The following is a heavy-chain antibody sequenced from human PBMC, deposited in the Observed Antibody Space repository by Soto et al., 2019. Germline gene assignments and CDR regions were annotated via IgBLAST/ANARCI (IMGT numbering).Heavy chain of an antibody. J-gene: IGHJ6*02. CDR2: IYYSGST. Sequence: SETLSLTCTVSGVSISSVSVSSNYWGWIRQPPGKGLEWIGYIYYSGSTNYNPSLKRRVTISVDTSKNQFSLKLSSATAADTAVYYCARSDGCSSTSCFYYYYYGMDVWGQGTKVTVSS. V-gene: IGHV4-61*01. CDR1: GVSISSVSVSSNY. D-gene: IGHD2-2*01. CDR3: ARSDGCSSTSCFYYYYYGMDV.